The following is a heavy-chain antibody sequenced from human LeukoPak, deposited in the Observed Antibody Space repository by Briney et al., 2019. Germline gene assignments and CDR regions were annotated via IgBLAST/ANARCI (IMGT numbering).Heavy chain of an antibody. V-gene: IGHV4-59*01. CDR3: ARGSGWYIY. D-gene: IGHD6-19*01. CDR1: GGSISSYY. J-gene: IGHJ4*02. Sequence: PSETLSLTCTVSGGSISSYYWSWIRQPPGKGLEWIGYIYYSGSTNYNPSLRSRVTMSVDTSKNQYSLNLSSVTAADTAVYYCARGSGWYIYWGQGTLVTVSS. CDR2: IYYSGST.